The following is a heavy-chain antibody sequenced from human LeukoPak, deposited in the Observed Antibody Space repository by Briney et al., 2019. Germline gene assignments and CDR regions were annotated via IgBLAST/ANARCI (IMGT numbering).Heavy chain of an antibody. CDR3: AKRLSFGVAIGDFDY. CDR1: GFTFSSYA. Sequence: PGASLRLSCAASGFTFSSYAMSWVRQAPGKGLEWVSAISGSGDSTHYADSVKGRFTISRDNSKNTLYLQMDSLRAEDTAIYYCAKRLSFGVAIGDFDYWGQGTLVTVSP. CDR2: ISGSGDST. D-gene: IGHD3-3*01. J-gene: IGHJ4*02. V-gene: IGHV3-23*01.